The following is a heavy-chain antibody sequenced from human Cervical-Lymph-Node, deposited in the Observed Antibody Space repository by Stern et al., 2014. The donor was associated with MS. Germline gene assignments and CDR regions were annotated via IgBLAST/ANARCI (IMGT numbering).Heavy chain of an antibody. CDR1: GFSLNTSGVG. V-gene: IGHV2-5*02. CDR2: IYWDDDE. Sequence: QVTLKESGPTLVKPTQTLTLTCTCSGFSLNTSGVGVGWIRQPQGKALEWLAVIYWDDDERYSPSLKKRISITRDTSKHQEDFKMANMDPVYTATYFCAHTTVTFDEAYGLDVCGQGTTVTVSS. CDR3: AHTTVTFDEAYGLDV. D-gene: IGHD4-17*01. J-gene: IGHJ6*02.